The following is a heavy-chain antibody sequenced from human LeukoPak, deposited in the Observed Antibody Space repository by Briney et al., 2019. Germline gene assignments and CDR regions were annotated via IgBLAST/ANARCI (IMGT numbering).Heavy chain of an antibody. D-gene: IGHD3-9*01. CDR1: GFTFSSYA. Sequence: PGGSLRLSCAASGFTFSSYAMSWVRQAPGKGLEWVSAISGSGGSTYYADSVKGRFTISRDNSKNTLYLQMNSLRAEDTAVYYCAKAPRKVRSRYFDWADYYFDYWGQGTLVTVSS. J-gene: IGHJ4*02. CDR2: ISGSGGST. V-gene: IGHV3-23*01. CDR3: AKAPRKVRSRYFDWADYYFDY.